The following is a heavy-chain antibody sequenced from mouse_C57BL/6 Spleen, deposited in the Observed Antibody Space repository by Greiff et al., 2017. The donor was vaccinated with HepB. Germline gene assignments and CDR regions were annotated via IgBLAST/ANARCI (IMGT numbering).Heavy chain of an antibody. V-gene: IGHV5-9*01. Sequence: EVKLVESGGGLVKPGGSLKLSCAASGFTFSSYTMSWVRQTPEKRLEWVATISGGGGNTYYPDSVKGRFTISRDNAKNTLYLQMSSLRSEDTALYYCARDGYWFAYWGQGTLVTVSA. J-gene: IGHJ3*01. D-gene: IGHD2-3*01. CDR2: ISGGGGNT. CDR1: GFTFSSYT. CDR3: ARDGYWFAY.